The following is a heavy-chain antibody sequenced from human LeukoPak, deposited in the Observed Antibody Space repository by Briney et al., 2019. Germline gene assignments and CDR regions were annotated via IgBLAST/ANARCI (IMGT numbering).Heavy chain of an antibody. Sequence: ASVKVSCKASGYTFTGYYMHWVRQAPGQGLEWMGWINPNSGGTNYAQKFQGRVTMTRDTSISTAYMELSRLRSDDTAVYYCARLHQPSLSGGEDYWGQGTLVTVSS. D-gene: IGHD3-10*01. J-gene: IGHJ4*02. CDR1: GYTFTGYY. V-gene: IGHV1-2*02. CDR3: ARLHQPSLSGGEDY. CDR2: INPNSGGT.